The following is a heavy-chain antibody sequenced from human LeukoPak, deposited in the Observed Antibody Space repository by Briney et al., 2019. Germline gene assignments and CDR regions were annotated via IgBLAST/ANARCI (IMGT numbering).Heavy chain of an antibody. CDR2: IYPGDSDT. J-gene: IGHJ5*01. Sequence: GESLQISCKGSRYSFTTYCIGWVRQMPGKGLEWMGIIYPGDSDTRYSPSFQGQVTISSDKSINTAYLQWSSLKASEPAMYYCERHAEVNWFDSWGQGTLVTVSS. CDR3: ERHAEVNWFDS. CDR1: RYSFTTYC. V-gene: IGHV5-51*01.